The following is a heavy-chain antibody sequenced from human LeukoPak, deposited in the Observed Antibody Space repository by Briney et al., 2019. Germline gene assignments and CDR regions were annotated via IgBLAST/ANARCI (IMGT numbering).Heavy chain of an antibody. CDR2: ITQDGSET. CDR1: GFTFSSYW. V-gene: IGHV3-7*01. Sequence: GGSLRLSCAASGFTFSSYWMSWVRQAPGKGREWVANITQDGSETSYVASVKGRFTISRANAKNSLYLQMDSLRAEDTAVYYCARDGFWGPFDYWGQGTLVTVSS. CDR3: ARDGFWGPFDY. D-gene: IGHD3-16*01. J-gene: IGHJ4*02.